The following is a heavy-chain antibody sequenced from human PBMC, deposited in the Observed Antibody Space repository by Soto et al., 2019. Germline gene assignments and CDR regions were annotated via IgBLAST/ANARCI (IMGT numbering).Heavy chain of an antibody. CDR2: ISHSGCT. D-gene: IGHD6-19*01. CDR3: ARGGLLPDY. J-gene: IGHJ4*02. Sequence: QLLLQESGSGLVKPSQTLSLTCAVSGGSISSGGHSWSWIRQPPGKGLEWIGYISHSGCTYYNPSLKSRLTISVDKSKNQFSLKRSSVTAADTAVYYCARGGLLPDYWGQGTLVTVSS. V-gene: IGHV4-30-2*01. CDR1: GGSISSGGHS.